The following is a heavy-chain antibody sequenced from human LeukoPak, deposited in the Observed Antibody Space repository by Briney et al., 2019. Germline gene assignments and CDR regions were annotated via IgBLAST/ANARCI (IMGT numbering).Heavy chain of an antibody. CDR2: IIPIFGAA. V-gene: IGHV1-69*05. D-gene: IGHD4-11*01. CDR1: GGTFSSYA. Sequence: SVKVSCKASGGTFSSYAISWVRQAPGQGLEWMGGIIPIFGAANYAQKFQGRVTITTDESTSTAYMELSSLRSEDTAVYYCARSNYAHFDPWGQGTLVTVSS. CDR3: ARSNYAHFDP. J-gene: IGHJ5*02.